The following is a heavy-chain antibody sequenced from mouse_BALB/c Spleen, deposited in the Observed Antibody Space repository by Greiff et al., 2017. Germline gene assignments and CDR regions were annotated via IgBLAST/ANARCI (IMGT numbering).Heavy chain of an antibody. Sequence: QVQLQQSGAELARPGASVKLSCKASGYTFTSYWMQWVNQRPGQGLEWIGYINPSSGYTNYNQKFKDKATLTADKSSSTAYMQLSSLTSEDSAVYYCARRWLLRNDYAMDYWGQGTSVTVSS. CDR3: ARRWLLRNDYAMDY. J-gene: IGHJ4*01. CDR1: GYTFTSYW. CDR2: INPSSGYT. D-gene: IGHD2-3*01. V-gene: IGHV1-4*01.